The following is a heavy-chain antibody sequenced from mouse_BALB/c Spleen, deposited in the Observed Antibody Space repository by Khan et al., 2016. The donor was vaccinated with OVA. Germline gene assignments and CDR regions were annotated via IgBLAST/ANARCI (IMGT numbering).Heavy chain of an antibody. CDR3: ARTEIHYYGSYAMDY. Sequence: VQLQQSGAELVKPGASVKLSCTASGFNIKDTYIHWVKQRPEQGLEWIGRIDPEFSNTKYDPKFQDKATIIADTSSNTAYLHLSSLTSEDTAVYFCARTEIHYYGSYAMDYWGQGTSVTVSS. J-gene: IGHJ4*01. D-gene: IGHD1-2*01. CDR2: IDPEFSNT. V-gene: IGHV14-3*02. CDR1: GFNIKDTY.